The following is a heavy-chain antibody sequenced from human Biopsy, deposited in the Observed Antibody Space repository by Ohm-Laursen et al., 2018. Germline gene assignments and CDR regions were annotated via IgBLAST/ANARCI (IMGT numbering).Heavy chain of an antibody. CDR2: RIPYFNTI. CDR1: GVTFDTYA. Sequence: GASVKVSCKASGVTFDTYAFGWVRQAPGQGLEWMGGRIPYFNTIYYARNFQDRAVITADRSARTTDMQLSGLRPDDTAVYYCVGGQRGPPIGVTVPGDAFDLWGPGTMVTVS. J-gene: IGHJ3*01. V-gene: IGHV1-69*13. D-gene: IGHD2/OR15-2a*01. CDR3: VGGQRGPPIGVTVPGDAFDL.